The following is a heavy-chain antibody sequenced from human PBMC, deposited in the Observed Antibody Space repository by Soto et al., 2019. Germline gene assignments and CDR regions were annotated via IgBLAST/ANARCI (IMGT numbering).Heavy chain of an antibody. CDR2: IFHSGIA. Sequence: SETLSLTCAVSDYSITSGYYWGWIRQPPGKGLEWLGSIFHSGIAFYNPSLKSRVTISVDTSKNQFSLKLTSVTAADTAVYYCATARLFPDYWGQGTLVTVSS. J-gene: IGHJ4*02. V-gene: IGHV4-38-2*01. CDR3: ATARLFPDY. CDR1: DYSITSGYY. D-gene: IGHD6-19*01.